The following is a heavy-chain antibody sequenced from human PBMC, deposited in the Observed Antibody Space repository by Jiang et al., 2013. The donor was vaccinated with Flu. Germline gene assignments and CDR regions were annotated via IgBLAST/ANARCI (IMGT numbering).Heavy chain of an antibody. CDR2: TYYRSNWFN. D-gene: IGHD2-8*01. Sequence: QTLSLTCAISGDNVISYIATWNWIRQSPSRGLEWLGRTYYRSNWFNDSAPSVKSRITITVDTAKNQFSLQLNSVTPADTAVYYCGRAIMAPDPNYFYYYMDVWGKGTTVTVSS. J-gene: IGHJ6*03. V-gene: IGHV6-1*01. CDR3: GRAIMAPDPNYFYYYMDV. CDR1: GDNVISYIAT.